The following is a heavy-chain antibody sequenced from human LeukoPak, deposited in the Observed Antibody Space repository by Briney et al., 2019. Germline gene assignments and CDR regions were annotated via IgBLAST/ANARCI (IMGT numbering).Heavy chain of an antibody. D-gene: IGHD3-22*01. Sequence: ASLKVSCKASGGTFISYAISWVRQAPGQGLEWMGGIIPIFGTANYAQKSQGRVTITADESTSTAYMELSSLRSEDTAVYYCARDMIVPRYYFDYWGQGTLVTVSS. CDR1: GGTFISYA. CDR2: IIPIFGTA. CDR3: ARDMIVPRYYFDY. J-gene: IGHJ4*02. V-gene: IGHV1-69*13.